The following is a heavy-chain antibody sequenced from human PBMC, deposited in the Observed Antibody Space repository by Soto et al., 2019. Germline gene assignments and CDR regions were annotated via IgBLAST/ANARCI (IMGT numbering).Heavy chain of an antibody. CDR1: GFTFSSYG. CDR3: AKDRQNYYDGNGYYLGYFDY. Sequence: PGGSLRLSCAASGFTFSSYGMHWVRQAPGKGLEWVAVISYDGNNKYYADSVEGRFTISRDNSKNTLYLQMNSLRAEDTAVYYCAKDRQNYYDGNGYYLGYFDYWGQGTLVTVSS. D-gene: IGHD3-22*01. CDR2: ISYDGNNK. J-gene: IGHJ4*02. V-gene: IGHV3-30*18.